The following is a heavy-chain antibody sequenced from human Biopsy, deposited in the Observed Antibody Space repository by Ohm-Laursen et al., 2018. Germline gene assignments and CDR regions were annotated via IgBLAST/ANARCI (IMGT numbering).Heavy chain of an antibody. J-gene: IGHJ4*02. Sequence: LSLTCAASKFTVRTNSMSWVRLAPGKGLEWVSVIYAGATTYYPDSVKGRFTISRDNSRNTVYLQMDSLRGEDTAVYFCARGSGSGFYFDQWGQETLVTVSS. CDR1: KFTVRTNS. D-gene: IGHD2-15*01. CDR3: ARGSGSGFYFDQ. V-gene: IGHV3-66*01. CDR2: IYAGATT.